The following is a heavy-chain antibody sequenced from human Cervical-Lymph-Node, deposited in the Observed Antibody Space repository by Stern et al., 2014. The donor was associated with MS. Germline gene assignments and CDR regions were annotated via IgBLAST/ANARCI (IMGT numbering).Heavy chain of an antibody. D-gene: IGHD5-12*01. CDR3: ARVHSGYNWFDY. CDR1: GGSISNTNW. CDR2: IYHSGTT. J-gene: IGHJ4*02. V-gene: IGHV4-4*02. Sequence: QLQLQEAGPGLVKPSGTLSLTCAVSGGSISNTNWWGWVRQTPGMGLEWIGEIYHSGTTNFSPSLKSRVPISVEKSKTQFSLELKSVTAADTAVYYCARVHSGYNWFDYWGQGTLVTVSS.